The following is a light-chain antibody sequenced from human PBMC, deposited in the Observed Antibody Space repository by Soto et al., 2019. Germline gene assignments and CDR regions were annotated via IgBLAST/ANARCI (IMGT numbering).Light chain of an antibody. CDR3: AAWDDSPNGYYV. CDR2: SNN. V-gene: IGLV1-44*01. Sequence: QSVLTQPPSASGTPGQRVSISCSGSSSNIGSNTVNWYQQLPGTAPKLVIYSNNQRPSGVPDRFSGSKSGTSASLAISGLQSEDEADYYCAAWDDSPNGYYVFGTGTKVTVL. J-gene: IGLJ1*01. CDR1: SSNIGSNT.